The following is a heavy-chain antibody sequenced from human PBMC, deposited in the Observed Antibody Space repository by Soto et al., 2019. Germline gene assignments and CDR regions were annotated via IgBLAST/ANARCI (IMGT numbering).Heavy chain of an antibody. V-gene: IGHV3-9*01. CDR3: ARSWSGSTSGRVDV. CDR1: GFNFDDHV. Sequence: EVQLVESGGGLVNPGRSLRLSCVTSGFNFDDHVMNWVRQVPGKGLEWVGHINWNGYSIGYGGSVRGRFTISRDNAQNTIYLQMNSLRAEDTAVYYCARSWSGSTSGRVDVWGQGTTVTVSS. J-gene: IGHJ6*02. CDR2: INWNGYSI. D-gene: IGHD3-3*01.